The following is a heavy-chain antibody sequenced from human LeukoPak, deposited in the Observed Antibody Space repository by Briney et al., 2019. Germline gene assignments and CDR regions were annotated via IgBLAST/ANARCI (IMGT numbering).Heavy chain of an antibody. Sequence: PGRSLRLSCEAPGFTFRDYYMSWIRPAPGKGLGWVSYISNRDSYTNYADSVKGRFTISRDNAKNSLYLQMNSLRAEDTAVYYCAKEGSSGLYFDYWGQGILVTVSS. J-gene: IGHJ4*02. CDR1: GFTFRDYY. CDR2: ISNRDSYT. D-gene: IGHD6-19*01. V-gene: IGHV3-11*06. CDR3: AKEGSSGLYFDY.